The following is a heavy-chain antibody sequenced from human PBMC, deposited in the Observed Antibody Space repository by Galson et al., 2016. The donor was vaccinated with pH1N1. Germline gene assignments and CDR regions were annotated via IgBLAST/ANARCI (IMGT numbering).Heavy chain of an antibody. J-gene: IGHJ4*02. Sequence: SVKVSCKASGYTFTNYDINWVRQGTGQGLEWMGWMNPNNDNTGYAQKFQGRVTMTRNTLHLQMNGLRPEDTGLYYCARGRLPNLADSWGQGTLVTVSS. D-gene: IGHD6-19*01. CDR3: ARGRLPNLADS. CDR1: GYTFTNYD. CDR2: MNPNNDNT. V-gene: IGHV1-8*01.